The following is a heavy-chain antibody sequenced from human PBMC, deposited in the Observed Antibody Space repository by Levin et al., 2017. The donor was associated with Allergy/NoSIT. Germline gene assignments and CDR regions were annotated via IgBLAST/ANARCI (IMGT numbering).Heavy chain of an antibody. D-gene: IGHD2-2*01. V-gene: IGHV3-74*01. J-gene: IGHJ3*01. Sequence: ASVKVSCAASGFTFSNSWMHWVRQAPGEGLVWVSRINSDGSSIVYADSVKGRFTISRDNAKNTVYLQMNSLTAEDTAVYFCAREPTSALDVWGQGTMVTVSS. CDR3: AREPTSALDV. CDR1: GFTFSNSW. CDR2: INSDGSSI.